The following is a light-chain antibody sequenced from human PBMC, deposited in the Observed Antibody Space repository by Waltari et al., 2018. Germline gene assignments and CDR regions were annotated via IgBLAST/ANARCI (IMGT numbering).Light chain of an antibody. CDR3: QQYNNWPPLT. CDR2: DAS. J-gene: IGKJ4*01. CDR1: QSISRH. Sequence: CRASQSISRHVAWYHQKSGQAARLLIFDASARATGIPARFSGSGSGTEFTLTISSLQSEDVGVYYCQQYNNWPPLTFGGGTKVEIK. V-gene: IGKV3D-15*01.